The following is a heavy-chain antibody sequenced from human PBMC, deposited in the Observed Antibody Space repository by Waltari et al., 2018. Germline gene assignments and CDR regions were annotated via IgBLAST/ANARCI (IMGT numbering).Heavy chain of an antibody. Sequence: EVQLVESGGGLVLPGGSLRLSCAASGFTFSDHYMDWVRQAPGKGLEWVGRTRNKANSYTTEYAASVKGRFTVSRDESRDSLYLQMTSLKTEDTAVYYCARGYHSFDVWGQGTMVTVSS. CDR3: ARGYHSFDV. CDR2: TRNKANSYTT. CDR1: GFTFSDHY. J-gene: IGHJ3*01. V-gene: IGHV3-72*01. D-gene: IGHD1-20*01.